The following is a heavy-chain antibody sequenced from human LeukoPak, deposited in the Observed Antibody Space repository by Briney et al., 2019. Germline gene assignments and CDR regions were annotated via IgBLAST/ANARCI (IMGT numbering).Heavy chain of an antibody. J-gene: IGHJ4*02. CDR2: ITSGDGSP. D-gene: IGHD3-16*01. CDR1: GFTFGTSA. V-gene: IGHV3-23*01. CDR3: TKRGAYYVDY. Sequence: AGGSLRLSCAASGFTFGTSAMSWVRQTPEKGLEWVSTITSGDGSPYYADSVKGRFTISRDNSNNMLYLQMNSLRAKDTAVYYCTKRGAYYVDYWGRGIPVTVSS.